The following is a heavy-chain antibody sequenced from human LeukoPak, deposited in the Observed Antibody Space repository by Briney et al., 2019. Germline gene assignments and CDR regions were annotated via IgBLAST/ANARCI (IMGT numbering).Heavy chain of an antibody. Sequence: SETLSLTCAVYGGSFSGYFWSWVRQSPGKGLEWIGEINHGRNANYNPSLKSRVTISVDTSKNQFSLKLSSVTAADTAVYYCARSRYCSSTSCYDQNWFDPWGQGTLVTVSS. V-gene: IGHV4-34*01. CDR3: ARSRYCSSTSCYDQNWFDP. D-gene: IGHD2-2*01. J-gene: IGHJ5*02. CDR2: INHGRNA. CDR1: GGSFSGYF.